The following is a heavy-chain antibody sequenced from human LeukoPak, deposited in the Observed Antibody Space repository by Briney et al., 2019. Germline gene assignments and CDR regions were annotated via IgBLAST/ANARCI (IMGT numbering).Heavy chain of an antibody. V-gene: IGHV3-9*01. D-gene: IGHD3-10*01. CDR2: ISWNSGSI. CDR1: GFTFDDYA. CDR3: AKDTTPYYYGSGSYEGYFDY. Sequence: GRSLRLSCAASGFTFDDYAMHWVRQAPGKGLEWVSGISWNSGSIGYADSVKGRFTISRDNAKNSLYLQMNSLRAEDTALYYCAKDTTPYYYGSGSYEGYFDYWGQGTLVTVSS. J-gene: IGHJ4*02.